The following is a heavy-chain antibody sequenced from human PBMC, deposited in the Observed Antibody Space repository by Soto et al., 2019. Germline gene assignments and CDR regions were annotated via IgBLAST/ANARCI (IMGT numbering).Heavy chain of an antibody. Sequence: SETLSLTCTVSGGSISSSSYYWGWIRQPPGKGLEWIGSIYYSGSTYYNPSLKSRVTISVDTSKNQFSLKLSSVTAADTAVYYCARHSTSPYMVRGVIFSENWFDPWGQGTLVTVSS. D-gene: IGHD3-10*01. V-gene: IGHV4-39*01. CDR1: GGSISSSSYY. CDR2: IYYSGST. J-gene: IGHJ5*02. CDR3: ARHSTSPYMVRGVIFSENWFDP.